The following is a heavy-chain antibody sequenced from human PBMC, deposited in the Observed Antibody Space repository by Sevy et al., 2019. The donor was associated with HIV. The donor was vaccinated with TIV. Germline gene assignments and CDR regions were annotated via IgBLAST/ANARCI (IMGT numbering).Heavy chain of an antibody. CDR2: MYYSGST. Sequence: SETLSLTCTVSGGSISSSSYYWGYIRQPPGKGLEWIGSMYYSGSTYYNPSLKSRVTISVDTFMNQFSLKLSSVTAADTAVYYCARHMDSGTYGHPGFDYWGQGTLVTVSS. V-gene: IGHV4-39*01. J-gene: IGHJ4*02. CDR1: GGSISSSSYY. D-gene: IGHD1-26*01. CDR3: ARHMDSGTYGHPGFDY.